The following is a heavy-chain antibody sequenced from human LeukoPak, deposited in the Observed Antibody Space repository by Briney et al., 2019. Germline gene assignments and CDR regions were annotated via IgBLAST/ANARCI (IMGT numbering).Heavy chain of an antibody. V-gene: IGHV1-69*13. CDR2: IIPIFGTA. D-gene: IGHD6-19*01. J-gene: IGHJ6*02. Sequence: ASVKVSCKASGGTFSSYAISWVRQAPGQGLEWMGGIIPIFGTANYAQKFQGRVTIIADESTSTAYMELSSLRSEDTAVYYCARVISSGWYVFYYGMDVWGQGTTVTVSS. CDR3: ARVISSGWYVFYYGMDV. CDR1: GGTFSSYA.